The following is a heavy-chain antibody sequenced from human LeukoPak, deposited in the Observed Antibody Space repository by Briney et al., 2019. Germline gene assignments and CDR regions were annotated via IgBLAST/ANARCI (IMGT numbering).Heavy chain of an antibody. CDR2: IFYSGSI. V-gene: IGHV4-59*01. J-gene: IGHJ4*02. CDR3: ARAQGGVGATPYYFDY. Sequence: PSETLSLTCTVSGGSISRYYWSWIRQPPGKGLEWIGYIFYSGSINYNPSLKSRVTMSVDTSKNQFSLNLSSVTAADTAVYYCARAQGGVGATPYYFDYWGQGTLATVSS. CDR1: GGSISRYY. D-gene: IGHD1-26*01.